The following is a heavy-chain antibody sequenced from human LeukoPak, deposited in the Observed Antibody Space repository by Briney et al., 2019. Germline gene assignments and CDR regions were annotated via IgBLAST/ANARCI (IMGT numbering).Heavy chain of an antibody. CDR2: ISGGSSGSE. D-gene: IGHD2-21*02. CDR3: AKDHANSPVVTN. CDR1: GFTFSDYA. V-gene: IGHV3-23*01. Sequence: GGSLRLSCAASGFTFSDYAMSWVRQAPGKGLEWLSVISGGSSGSEYYAVSVTGRFTVSNDNSKSTVDLQMNNLRVDDTAIYYCAKDHANSPVVTNWGQGILVSVSS. J-gene: IGHJ4*02.